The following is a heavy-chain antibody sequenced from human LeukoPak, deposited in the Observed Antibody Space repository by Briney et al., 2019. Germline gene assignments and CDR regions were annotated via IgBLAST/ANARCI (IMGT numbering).Heavy chain of an antibody. D-gene: IGHD3-22*01. Sequence: GASVKVSCKASGYTFTGHYMHWVRQAPGQGLEWMGRINPNSGGTNYAQKFQGRVTMTRDTSISTAYMELSRLRSDDTAVYYCARAGRMIVVVIKQYYFDYWGQGTLVTVSS. V-gene: IGHV1-2*06. J-gene: IGHJ4*02. CDR1: GYTFTGHY. CDR2: INPNSGGT. CDR3: ARAGRMIVVVIKQYYFDY.